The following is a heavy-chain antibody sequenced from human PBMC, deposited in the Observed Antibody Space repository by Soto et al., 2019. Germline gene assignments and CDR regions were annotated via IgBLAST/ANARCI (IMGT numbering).Heavy chain of an antibody. J-gene: IGHJ4*02. CDR1: GFTLSSYP. CDR3: VKDGIRGIHIDK. V-gene: IGHV3-23*01. Sequence: GSLRLSCTASGFTLSSYPMSWVRQTPGKGLQWVASVSVDPGNTYYADSVKGRFTISRDNSRYTLYLQMNNVTAEDTAVYYYVKDGIRGIHIDKWGQGTLVTVSS. CDR2: VSVDPGNT.